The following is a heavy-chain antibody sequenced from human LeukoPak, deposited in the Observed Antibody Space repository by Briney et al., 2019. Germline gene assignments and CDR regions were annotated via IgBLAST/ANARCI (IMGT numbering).Heavy chain of an antibody. CDR1: GGSISSSSYY. D-gene: IGHD3-10*01. CDR2: IYTSGST. Sequence: SETLSLTCTVSGGSISSSSYYWSWIRQPAGKGLEWIGRIYTSGSTNYNPSLKSRVTMSVDTSKNQFSLKLSSVTAADTAVYYCARDLTRITMVRGVMNYYYMDVWGKGTTVTVSS. CDR3: ARDLTRITMVRGVMNYYYMDV. J-gene: IGHJ6*03. V-gene: IGHV4-61*02.